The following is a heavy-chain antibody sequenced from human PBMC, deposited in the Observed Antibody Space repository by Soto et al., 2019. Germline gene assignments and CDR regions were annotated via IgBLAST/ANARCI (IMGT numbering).Heavy chain of an antibody. Sequence: PGGSLRLSCAGSGFVFSTYWVHWVRQAPGKGLVWVSRINMDGTTINYADSVKGRFIISRDNAKNTLYLQMNSLRAEDTAVYYCARGPYYYDSSGPWGYGALWGRGTLVTVSS. CDR1: GFVFSTYW. CDR2: INMDGTTI. V-gene: IGHV3-74*01. CDR3: ARGPYYYDSSGPWGYGAL. J-gene: IGHJ2*01. D-gene: IGHD3-22*01.